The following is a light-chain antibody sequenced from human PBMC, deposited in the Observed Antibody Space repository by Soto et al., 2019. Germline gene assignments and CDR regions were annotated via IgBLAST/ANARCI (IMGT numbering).Light chain of an antibody. CDR1: QSVSSN. CDR3: QQYDRWPPNYT. V-gene: IGKV3-15*01. CDR2: RAS. J-gene: IGKJ2*01. Sequence: EIVMTQSPATLSVSSGERVTLSCRASQSVSSNLVWYQQKPGQAPRLLIYRASIRATGIPARFSGSGSGTEFTLTISSLQSEDFAVYYCQQYDRWPPNYTFGQGTKV.